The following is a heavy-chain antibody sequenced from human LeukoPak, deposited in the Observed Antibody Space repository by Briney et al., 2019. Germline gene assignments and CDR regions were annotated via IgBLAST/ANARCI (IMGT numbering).Heavy chain of an antibody. J-gene: IGHJ4*02. D-gene: IGHD1-26*01. CDR1: GFTFSSYG. V-gene: IGHV3-20*04. CDR3: AREGRIVGAITYFDY. CDR2: INWNGGST. Sequence: GGSLRLSCAASGFTFSSYGMSWVRQAPGKGLEWVSGINWNGGSTGYADSVKGRFTISRDNAKNSLYLQMNSLRAEDTALYYCAREGRIVGAITYFDYWGQGTLVTVSS.